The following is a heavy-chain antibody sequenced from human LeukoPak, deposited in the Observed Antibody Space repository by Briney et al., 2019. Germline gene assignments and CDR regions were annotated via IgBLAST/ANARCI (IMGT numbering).Heavy chain of an antibody. J-gene: IGHJ5*02. D-gene: IGHD3-22*01. CDR2: IRSKANSYAT. V-gene: IGHV3-73*01. Sequence: GGSLRLSGAASGFTFSGSAMHWVRQASGKGLEWVGRIRSKANSYATAYAASVKGRFTISRDDSKNTAYLQMNSLKTEDTAVYYCTAYDSSGYWEWDWFDPWGQGTLVTVSS. CDR3: TAYDSSGYWEWDWFDP. CDR1: GFTFSGSA.